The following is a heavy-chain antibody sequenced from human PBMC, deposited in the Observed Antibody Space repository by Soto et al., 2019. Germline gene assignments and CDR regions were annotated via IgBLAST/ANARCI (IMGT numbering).Heavy chain of an antibody. CDR1: GYTFTGYA. D-gene: IGHD6-19*01. CDR2: INAGNGNT. J-gene: IGHJ4*02. CDR3: ARAVAVPADFDY. Sequence: AASVKVSCKASGYTFTGYAMHWVRQAPGQRLEWMGWINAGNGNTKYSQKFQGRVTITRDTSASTAYMELSSLRSEDTAVYDCARAVAVPADFDYWGQGTLVTVSS. V-gene: IGHV1-3*01.